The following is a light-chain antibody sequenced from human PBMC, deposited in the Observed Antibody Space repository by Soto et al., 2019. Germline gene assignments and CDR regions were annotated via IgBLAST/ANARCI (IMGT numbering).Light chain of an antibody. Sequence: QSALTQPASVSGSPGQSITISCTGTSNHVGSYNLVSWYQQHPGKAPKLIIYEANKRPSGISNRFSGSESASLTISGLQPEDEADYYCCSYAGRDTYVFGTGTKVTV. CDR2: EAN. CDR3: CSYAGRDTYV. CDR1: SNHVGSYNL. V-gene: IGLV2-23*01. J-gene: IGLJ1*01.